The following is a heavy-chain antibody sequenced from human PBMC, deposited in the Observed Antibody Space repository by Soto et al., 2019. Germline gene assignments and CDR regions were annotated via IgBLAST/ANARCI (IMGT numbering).Heavy chain of an antibody. CDR1: GFTFSSYA. J-gene: IGHJ5*02. D-gene: IGHD3-16*02. CDR2: ISSNGGST. CDR3: VKPLHFWFDP. V-gene: IGHV3-64D*08. Sequence: GGSLRLSCAASGFTFSSYAMHWVRQAPGKGLEYVSAISSNGGSTYYADSVKGRFTISRDNSKNTLYLQMSSLRAEDTAVYYCVKPLHFWFDPWGQGTLVTVPQ.